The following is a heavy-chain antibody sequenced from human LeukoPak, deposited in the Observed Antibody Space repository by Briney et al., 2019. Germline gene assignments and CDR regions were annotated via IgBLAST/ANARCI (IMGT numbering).Heavy chain of an antibody. CDR1: GGDFNSDA. CDR2: IIPIFGTA. J-gene: IGHJ3*02. V-gene: IGHV1-69*05. Sequence: GPFQASGGDFNSDAIRWGGPGPGQGGGWMGGIIPIFGTANYAQKFQGRVTITTDESTSTASMELSSLRSEDTAVYYCARGSSMGAFDIWGQGTMVTVS. CDR3: ARGSSMGAFDI.